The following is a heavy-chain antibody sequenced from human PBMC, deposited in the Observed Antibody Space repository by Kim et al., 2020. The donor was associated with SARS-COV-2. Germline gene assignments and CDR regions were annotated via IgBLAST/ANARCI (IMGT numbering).Heavy chain of an antibody. CDR3: ARGSRYYYGSGSFLYWFDP. CDR1: GGSFSGYY. J-gene: IGHJ5*02. CDR2: INHSGST. D-gene: IGHD3-10*01. Sequence: SETLSLTCAVYGGSFSGYYWSWIRQPPGKGLEWIGEINHSGSTNYNPSLKSRVTISVDTSKNQFSLKLSSVTAADTAVYYCARGSRYYYGSGSFLYWFDPWGQGTLVTVSS. V-gene: IGHV4-34*01.